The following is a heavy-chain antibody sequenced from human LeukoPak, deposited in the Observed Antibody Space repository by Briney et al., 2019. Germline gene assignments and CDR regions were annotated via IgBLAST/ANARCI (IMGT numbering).Heavy chain of an antibody. J-gene: IGHJ3*02. D-gene: IGHD4-17*01. CDR1: GFTFSSYS. V-gene: IGHV3-48*01. Sequence: GGSLRLSCAASGFTFSSYSMNWVRQAPGKGLEWVSYISSSSSTIYYADSVKGRFTISRDNAKNSLYLQMNSLRAEDTAVHYCARTTTVTTLAFDIWGQGTMVTVSS. CDR2: ISSSSSTI. CDR3: ARTTTVTTLAFDI.